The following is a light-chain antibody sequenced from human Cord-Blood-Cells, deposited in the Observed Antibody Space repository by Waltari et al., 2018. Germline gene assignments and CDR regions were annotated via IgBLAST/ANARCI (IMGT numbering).Light chain of an antibody. V-gene: IGLV2-14*01. CDR2: EVS. J-gene: IGLJ3*02. Sequence: QSALTQPAPVSGSPGQSITISCTGTSSDVGGYNYVSWYQQHPGKAPKLMIYEVSNRPSGVSNRFSGSKSGNTASLTTSGLQAEDEADYYCSSYTSSSTWVFGGGTKLTVL. CDR3: SSYTSSSTWV. CDR1: SSDVGGYNY.